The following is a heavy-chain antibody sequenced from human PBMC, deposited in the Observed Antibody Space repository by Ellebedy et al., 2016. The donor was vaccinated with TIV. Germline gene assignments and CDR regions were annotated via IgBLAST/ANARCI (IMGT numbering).Heavy chain of an antibody. Sequence: PGGSLRLSCVASGFTFSSYAMSWVRQAPGKGMEWVSSLIGSGGSTYYADSVKGRFRISRDNSKNTLNLQMNSLRDEDTAVYFCASIAPDCGADCFSFRAFDIWGQGTLVTVSS. CDR3: ASIAPDCGADCFSFRAFDI. CDR1: GFTFSSYA. CDR2: LIGSGGST. D-gene: IGHD2-21*02. J-gene: IGHJ3*02. V-gene: IGHV3-23*01.